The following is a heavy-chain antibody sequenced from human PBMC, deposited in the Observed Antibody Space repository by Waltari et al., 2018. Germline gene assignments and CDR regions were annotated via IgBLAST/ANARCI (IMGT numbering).Heavy chain of an antibody. V-gene: IGHV4-38-2*01. CDR3: ARTYSSGWNRYFDL. CDR1: GYSISSGYY. D-gene: IGHD6-19*01. J-gene: IGHJ2*01. Sequence: QVQLQESGPGLVKPSETLSLTCAVSGYSISSGYYWGWIRQPPGKGLEWIGSIYHSGRTYYNPSLKSRVTISVDTSKNQFSLKLSSVTAADTAVYYCARTYSSGWNRYFDLWGRGTLVTVSS. CDR2: IYHSGRT.